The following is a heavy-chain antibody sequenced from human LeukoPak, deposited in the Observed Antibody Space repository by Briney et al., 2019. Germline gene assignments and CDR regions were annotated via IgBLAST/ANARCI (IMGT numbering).Heavy chain of an antibody. Sequence: SETLSLTCTVSGGSIGSYYWSWIRQPPGKGLEWIGEINHSGSTNYNPSLKSRVTISVDTSKNQFSLKLSSVTAADTAVYYCARGRYYYDSSGYPREPFDLWGRGTLVTVSS. D-gene: IGHD3-22*01. V-gene: IGHV4-34*01. J-gene: IGHJ2*01. CDR3: ARGRYYYDSSGYPREPFDL. CDR1: GGSIGSYY. CDR2: INHSGST.